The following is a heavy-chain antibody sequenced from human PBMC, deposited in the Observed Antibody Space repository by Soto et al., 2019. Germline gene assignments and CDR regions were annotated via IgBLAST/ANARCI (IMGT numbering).Heavy chain of an antibody. J-gene: IGHJ6*02. D-gene: IGHD3-16*01. V-gene: IGHV3-23*01. CDR1: GFTFSSYA. Sequence: GGSLRLSCAASGFTFSSYAMSWVRQAPGKGLEWVSAISGSGGSTYYADSVKGRFTISRDNSKNTLYLQMNSLRAEDTAVYYCAKDHYDRGDTLRQYYYYYGMDVWGQGTTVTVSS. CDR2: ISGSGGST. CDR3: AKDHYDRGDTLRQYYYYYGMDV.